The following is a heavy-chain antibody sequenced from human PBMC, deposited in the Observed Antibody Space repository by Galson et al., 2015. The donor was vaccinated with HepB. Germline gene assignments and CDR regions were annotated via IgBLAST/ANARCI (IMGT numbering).Heavy chain of an antibody. CDR2: ISSSSTTI. CDR1: GFTVSSYS. D-gene: IGHD4-17*01. J-gene: IGHJ4*02. V-gene: IGHV3-48*02. Sequence: SLRLSCAASGFTVSSYSMNWVRQAPGKGLEWVSSISSSSTTIYDADSVKGRFTISRDNAKSSLYLQMNSLRDGDTAVYYCARGDYVFDYWGQGTLVTVSS. CDR3: ARGDYVFDY.